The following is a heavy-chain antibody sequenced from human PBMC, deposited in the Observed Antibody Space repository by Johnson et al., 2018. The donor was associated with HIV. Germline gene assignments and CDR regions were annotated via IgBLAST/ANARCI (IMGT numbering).Heavy chain of an antibody. CDR2: ISYDGSDK. CDR3: ARDARIVVVEPSDAFDI. J-gene: IGHJ3*02. CDR1: GFTFSSFA. Sequence: QVQLVESGGGVVQPGRSLRLSCAASGFTFSSFAIHWVRQAPGKGLEWVAVISYDGSDKYYADSVKGRFTISRDNSKNTLYLEMNSLRAEDTAVYYCARDARIVVVEPSDAFDIWGQGTMVTVSS. D-gene: IGHD3-22*01. V-gene: IGHV3-30-3*01.